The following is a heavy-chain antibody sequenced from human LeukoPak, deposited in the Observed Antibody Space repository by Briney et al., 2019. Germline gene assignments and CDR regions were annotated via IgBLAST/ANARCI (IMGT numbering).Heavy chain of an antibody. CDR3: AKLGGYYYYWFDY. V-gene: IGHV3-23*01. D-gene: IGHD3-22*01. CDR1: GFTFSSYS. CDR2: ISGSGGST. J-gene: IGHJ4*02. Sequence: GGSLRLSCAASGFTFSSYSMNWVRQAPGKGLEWVSAISGSGGSTYYADSVKGRFTISRDNSKNTLYLQMNSLRAEDTAVYYCAKLGGYYYYWFDYWGQGTLVTVSS.